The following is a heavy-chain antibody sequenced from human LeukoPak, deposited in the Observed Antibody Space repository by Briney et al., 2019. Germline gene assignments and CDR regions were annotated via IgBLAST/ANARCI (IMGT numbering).Heavy chain of an antibody. V-gene: IGHV3-66*01. CDR2: IYSDGTT. CDR1: GFTVSSNY. CDR3: ATRAEGYYYGSGSYYGMDV. Sequence: GGSLRLSCAASGFTVSSNYMSWVRQAPRKGLEWVSLIYSDGTTYYADSVKGRFTTSRDNSKNTLYLQMDSLRAEDTAVYFCATRAEGYYYGSGSYYGMDVWGQGTTVTVSS. J-gene: IGHJ6*02. D-gene: IGHD3-10*01.